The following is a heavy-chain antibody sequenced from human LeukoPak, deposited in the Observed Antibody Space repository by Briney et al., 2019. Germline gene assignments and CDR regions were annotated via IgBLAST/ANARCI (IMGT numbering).Heavy chain of an antibody. J-gene: IGHJ4*02. Sequence: GGSLRLSCAASGFSFSTYAISWARQAPGKRLEWVSAIKSDGGRTYYADSVKGRFTISRDNSKNTVSLQMNSLRVEDTALYYCAKEDVGAAPHYWGQGTLVTVSS. CDR3: AKEDVGAAPHY. V-gene: IGHV3-23*01. D-gene: IGHD2-15*01. CDR1: GFSFSTYA. CDR2: IKSDGGRT.